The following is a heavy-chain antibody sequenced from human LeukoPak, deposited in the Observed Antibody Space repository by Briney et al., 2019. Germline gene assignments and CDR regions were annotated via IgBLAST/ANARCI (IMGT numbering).Heavy chain of an antibody. CDR3: ARVEWELSYYFDY. CDR1: GFTFSSYS. D-gene: IGHD1-26*01. V-gene: IGHV3-21*01. Sequence: GGSLRLSCAVSGFTFSSYSMSWVRQAPGKGLEWVSSISSSGTYKYYADSVKGRFTISRDNAKNSLYLQMNSLRAEDTAVYYCARVEWELSYYFDYWGQGTLVTVSS. J-gene: IGHJ4*02. CDR2: ISSSGTYK.